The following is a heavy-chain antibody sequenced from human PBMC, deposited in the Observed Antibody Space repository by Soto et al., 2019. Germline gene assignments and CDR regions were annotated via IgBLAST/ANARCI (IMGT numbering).Heavy chain of an antibody. CDR3: ARVYSQWLEKYYFDY. CDR1: GGSISSYY. V-gene: IGHV4-59*01. Sequence: QVQLQESGPGLVKPSETLSLTCTVSGGSISSYYWSWLRQPPGKGLEWIGYIYYSGSTNYNPSLKSRVTISVDTSKNQFSLKLSSVTAADTAVYYCARVYSQWLEKYYFDYWGQGTLVTVSS. D-gene: IGHD6-19*01. CDR2: IYYSGST. J-gene: IGHJ4*02.